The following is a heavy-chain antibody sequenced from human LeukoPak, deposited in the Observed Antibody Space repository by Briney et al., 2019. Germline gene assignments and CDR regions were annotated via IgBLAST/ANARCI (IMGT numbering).Heavy chain of an antibody. CDR3: AAFFYDSSGYQTLYYFDY. CDR1: GGTFSSYA. Sequence: SVKVSCKASGGTFSSYAINWVRQAPGQGLEWMGRIIPILGIANYAQKFQGRVTITADRPTGTAYMELSSLRSEDTAVYYCAAFFYDSSGYQTLYYFDYWGQGTLVTVSS. CDR2: IIPILGIA. V-gene: IGHV1-69*04. D-gene: IGHD3-22*01. J-gene: IGHJ4*02.